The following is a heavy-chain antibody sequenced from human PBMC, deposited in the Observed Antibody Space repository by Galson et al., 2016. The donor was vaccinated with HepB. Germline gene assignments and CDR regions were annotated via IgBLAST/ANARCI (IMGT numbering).Heavy chain of an antibody. Sequence: PALVKPTQTLTLTCTFSGFSLSTIGVGVGWIRQPPGKALECLALIYWDDDKHYSPSLKSRLTITKDTSKNQVVLTMTNMDPVDTATYYCAHRRRSSSGWFRRVAFDIWGQGTMVTVSS. CDR3: AHRRRSSSGWFRRVAFDI. CDR1: GFSLSTIGVG. CDR2: IYWDDDK. V-gene: IGHV2-5*02. J-gene: IGHJ3*02. D-gene: IGHD6-19*01.